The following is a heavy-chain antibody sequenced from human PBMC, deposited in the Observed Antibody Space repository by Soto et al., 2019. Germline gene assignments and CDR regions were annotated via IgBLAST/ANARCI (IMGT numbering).Heavy chain of an antibody. D-gene: IGHD6-13*01. V-gene: IGHV3-23*01. J-gene: IGHJ4*02. CDR2: ISGSGNRT. Sequence: GGSLRLSCAASGFIFSSYWMHWIRQAPGKGLEWVSLISGSGNRTYYADSAKGRFSISRDNSKNTLYLQMSSLRGEDTAVYYCAKMSGYSYSWLDYWGQGALVTVSS. CDR1: GFIFSSYW. CDR3: AKMSGYSYSWLDY.